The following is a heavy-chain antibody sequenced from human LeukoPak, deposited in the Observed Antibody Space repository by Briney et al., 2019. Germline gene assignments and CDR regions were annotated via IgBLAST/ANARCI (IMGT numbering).Heavy chain of an antibody. CDR1: GYTFTSYA. CDR2: ISADNGNT. V-gene: IGHV1-18*01. Sequence: ASVKVSCKASGYTFTSYAISWVRQAPGQGLEWMGWISADNGNTDYAQRFQGRVTMTTDTSTSTAYMELRSLRSDDTAVYYCARSLITMVRGVIILPSRYYYMDVWGKGTTVTISS. D-gene: IGHD3-10*01. J-gene: IGHJ6*03. CDR3: ARSLITMVRGVIILPSRYYYMDV.